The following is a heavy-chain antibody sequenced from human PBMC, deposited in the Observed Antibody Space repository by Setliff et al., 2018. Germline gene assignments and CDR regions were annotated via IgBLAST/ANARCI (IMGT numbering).Heavy chain of an antibody. J-gene: IGHJ4*01. CDR1: GYSLSNYV. V-gene: IGHV7-4-1*02. Sequence: SVKVSCKASGYSLSNYVMNWVRRAPGQGLEWMGWINTKTGDPTYAQGYTGRFAFSLDTSDSATYLDISNLKAEDTATYYCARADHLVTTTFDYWGQGTLVTVSS. CDR2: INTKTGDP. D-gene: IGHD4-17*01. CDR3: ARADHLVTTTFDY.